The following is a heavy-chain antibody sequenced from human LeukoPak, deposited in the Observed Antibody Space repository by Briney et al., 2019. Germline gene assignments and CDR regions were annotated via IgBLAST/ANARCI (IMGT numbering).Heavy chain of an antibody. CDR1: GFTFSSYW. CDR2: INSDGSST. CDR3: ARARYCSGGSCYFDY. J-gene: IGHJ4*02. V-gene: IGHV3-74*01. D-gene: IGHD2-15*01. Sequence: GGSLRLSRAASGFTFSSYWMHWVRQAPGEGLVWVSRINSDGSSTSYADSVKGRFTISRDNAKNTLYLQMNSLRAEDTAVYYCARARYCSGGSCYFDYWGQGTLVTVSS.